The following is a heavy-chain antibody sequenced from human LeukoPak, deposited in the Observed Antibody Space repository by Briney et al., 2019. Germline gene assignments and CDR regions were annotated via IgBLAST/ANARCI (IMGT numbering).Heavy chain of an antibody. Sequence: GGSLRLSCAASGFAFSDSWMSWVRQAPGKGLEWVANMNQDGSAKGYVDSVKGRFTISRDNARNSLYLQMSSLRPEDTAVYYCATYTHWVAGDVWGQGTTVTVSS. V-gene: IGHV3-7*01. J-gene: IGHJ6*02. CDR1: GFAFSDSW. CDR3: ATYTHWVAGDV. CDR2: MNQDGSAK. D-gene: IGHD3-16*01.